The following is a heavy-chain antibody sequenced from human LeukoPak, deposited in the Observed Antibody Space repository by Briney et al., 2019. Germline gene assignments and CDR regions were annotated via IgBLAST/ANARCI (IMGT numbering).Heavy chain of an antibody. CDR2: ISSSSSYI. V-gene: IGHV3-21*04. CDR3: ARALYYDSSGCPLCVPSYYYYGMDV. CDR1: GFTFSSYS. J-gene: IGHJ6*02. D-gene: IGHD3-22*01. Sequence: PGGSLRLSCAASGFTFSSYSMNWVRQAPGKGLEWVSSISSSSSYIYYADSVKGRFTISRDNAKNSLYLQMNSLRAEDTAVYYCARALYYDSSGCPLCVPSYYYYGMDVWGQGTTVTVSS.